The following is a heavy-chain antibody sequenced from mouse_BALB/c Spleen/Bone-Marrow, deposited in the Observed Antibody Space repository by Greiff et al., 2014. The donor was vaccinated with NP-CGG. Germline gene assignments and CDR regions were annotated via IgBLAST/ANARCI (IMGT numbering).Heavy chain of an antibody. CDR1: GYSLTSYG. D-gene: IGHD1-2*01. J-gene: IGHJ2*01. CDR2: IWAGGST. V-gene: IGHV2-9*02. Sequence: VKLVESGPGLVAPSPTLSITCTVSGYSLTSYGVHWIRQPQGKGLEWLGVIWAGGSTNYNSALMSRLSISKDNSKSQVFLKSNVLQTDDTAIYYCARYYYGCLGYWGQGTTLTVSS. CDR3: ARYYYGCLGY.